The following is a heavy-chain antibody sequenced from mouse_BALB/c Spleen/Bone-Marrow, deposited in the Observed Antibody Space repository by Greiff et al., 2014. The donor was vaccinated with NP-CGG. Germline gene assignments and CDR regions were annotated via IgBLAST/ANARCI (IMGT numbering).Heavy chain of an antibody. D-gene: IGHD4-1*01. Sequence: QFQLQQPGAELVRPGTSVKVSCKASGYAFTNYLIEWVKQRPGQGLEWIGVINPGSGATNYNENFKGKATLTADKSSSTPYMQLSSLTSDDSAVYFCARRLTGTLYFDYWGQGTTLTVSS. CDR1: GYAFTNYL. CDR2: INPGSGAT. J-gene: IGHJ2*01. CDR3: ARRLTGTLYFDY. V-gene: IGHV1-54*03.